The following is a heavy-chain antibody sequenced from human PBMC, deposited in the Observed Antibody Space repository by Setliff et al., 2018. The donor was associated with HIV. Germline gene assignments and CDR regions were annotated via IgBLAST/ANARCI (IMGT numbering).Heavy chain of an antibody. J-gene: IGHJ4*02. CDR1: GDSMSSGSYF. D-gene: IGHD3-10*01. V-gene: IGHV4-39*01. Sequence: SSETLSLTCSVSGDSMSSGSYFWGWIRQTPGKGLEWIGNIYYTGFAYYNPSLKSRVTISLDTSKTHFYLNLISVTAADTAVYYCARQGGYNSPLMVWGQGKLVTVSS. CDR3: ARQGGYNSPLMV. CDR2: IYYTGFA.